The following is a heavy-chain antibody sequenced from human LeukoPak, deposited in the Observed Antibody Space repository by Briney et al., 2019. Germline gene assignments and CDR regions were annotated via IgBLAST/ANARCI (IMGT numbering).Heavy chain of an antibody. Sequence: KSSETLSLTCSVSGDSISSSGYYWDWIRQPPGKGLEWIGSIHHSGNTNYNPSLKSRVTISADMSKNQFSLKLSSVTAADTAVYYCARGGSHDYGPFDPWGQGTLVTVSS. CDR2: IHHSGNT. V-gene: IGHV4-39*07. CDR1: GDSISSSGYY. J-gene: IGHJ5*02. D-gene: IGHD4-17*01. CDR3: ARGGSHDYGPFDP.